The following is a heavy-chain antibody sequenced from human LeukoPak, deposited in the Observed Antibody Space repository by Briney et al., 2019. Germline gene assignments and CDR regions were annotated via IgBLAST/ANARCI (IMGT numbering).Heavy chain of an antibody. J-gene: IGHJ3*02. Sequence: GGSLRLSCAASGFIFGSYAMTWVRQAPGKGLEWVSTISGTGGGTYYADSVKGRFTISRDNAKNSLFLEMSSLRADDTAVYFCARDVEGGTFDIWGQGSTVTVSS. V-gene: IGHV3-23*01. CDR2: ISGTGGGT. CDR1: GFIFGSYA. CDR3: ARDVEGGTFDI. D-gene: IGHD3-16*01.